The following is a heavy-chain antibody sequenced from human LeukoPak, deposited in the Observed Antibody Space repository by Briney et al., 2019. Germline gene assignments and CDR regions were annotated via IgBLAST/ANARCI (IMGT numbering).Heavy chain of an antibody. D-gene: IGHD2-2*01. CDR3: ASSHPYCSSTSCYADSYYYGTDV. J-gene: IGHJ6*04. CDR1: GGTFSSYA. CDR2: IIPIFGTA. V-gene: IGHV1-69*01. Sequence: SVKVSCKASGGTFSSYAISWVRQAPGQGLEWMGGIIPIFGTANYAQKFQGRVTITADESTSTAYMELSSLRSEDTAVYYCASSHPYCSSTSCYADSYYYGTDVWGKGTTVTVSS.